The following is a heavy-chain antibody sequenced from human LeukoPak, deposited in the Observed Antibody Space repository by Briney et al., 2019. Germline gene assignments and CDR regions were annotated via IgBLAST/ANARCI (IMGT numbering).Heavy chain of an antibody. CDR3: ARDSEWLLLRRAFVI. CDR2: ISSSSSYI. Sequence: GGSLRLSCAASGFTFSSYSMNWVRQAPGKGLEWVSSISSSSSYIYYADSVKGRFTISRDNAKNSLYLQMNSMRAEDTALYYRARDSEWLLLRRAFVIWGQGTMVTVSS. D-gene: IGHD3-22*01. V-gene: IGHV3-21*01. J-gene: IGHJ3*02. CDR1: GFTFSSYS.